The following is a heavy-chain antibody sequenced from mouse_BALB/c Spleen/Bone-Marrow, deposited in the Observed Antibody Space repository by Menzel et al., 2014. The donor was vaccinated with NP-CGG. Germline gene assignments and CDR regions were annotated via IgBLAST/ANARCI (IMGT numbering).Heavy chain of an antibody. V-gene: IGHV7-1*02. CDR1: GFTFSDFY. J-gene: IGHJ3*01. Sequence: EVQGVESGGGLVQPGDSLRLSCATSGFTFSDFYMDWVRQPPGKRLEWIAASRNKAKYYTTEYSASVKGRFIVSRDTSQSVPYLQMNALRAEDTAIYYCARDVGYGNYFVYWGQGTLVTVSA. D-gene: IGHD2-10*02. CDR3: ARDVGYGNYFVY. CDR2: SRNKAKYYTT.